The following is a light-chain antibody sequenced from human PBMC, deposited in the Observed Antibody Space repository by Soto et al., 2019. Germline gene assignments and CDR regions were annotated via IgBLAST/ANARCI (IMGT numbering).Light chain of an antibody. J-gene: IGKJ4*01. CDR2: GAS. CDR1: QSVSSN. Sequence: EIVMTQSPATLSVSPGERATLSCRASQSVSSNLAWYQQKPGQAPRLLIYGASTRATGIPARFSGSGSGTEVTLTISSLQSEDFAVSYCQQYNNWLSTFGGGTKVEIK. V-gene: IGKV3-15*01. CDR3: QQYNNWLST.